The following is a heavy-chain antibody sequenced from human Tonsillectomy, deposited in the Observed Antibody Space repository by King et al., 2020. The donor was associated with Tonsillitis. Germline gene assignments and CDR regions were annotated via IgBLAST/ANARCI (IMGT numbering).Heavy chain of an antibody. Sequence: VQLVESGGGVVQSGRSLRLSCAASGFTFSRFGLHWVRQAPGKGLEWVAVISYDGSNKYYTDSVKGRMTISRDNSKNTLFLQMNSLRAEDTAVYYCAKDVGNYYCYQNYGMDVWGQGTTVTVSS. J-gene: IGHJ6*02. CDR2: ISYDGSNK. V-gene: IGHV3-30*18. D-gene: IGHD1-26*01. CDR1: GFTFSRFG. CDR3: AKDVGNYYCYQNYGMDV.